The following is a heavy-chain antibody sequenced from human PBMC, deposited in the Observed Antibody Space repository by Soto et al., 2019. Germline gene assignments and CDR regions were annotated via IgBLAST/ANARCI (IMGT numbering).Heavy chain of an antibody. CDR2: IWYDGSNK. J-gene: IGHJ4*02. V-gene: IGHV3-33*01. D-gene: IGHD3-22*01. CDR1: GCTFSSYG. CDR3: ARESTYYYDSSGYYPIY. Sequence: PGGSLTLSCAASGCTFSSYGMHWVRQAQGKGLERVAVIWYDGSNKYYADSVQSRFTISRDNSKNTLYLQMNSLRAEDTAVYYCARESTYYYDSSGYYPIYWGQGTLVTVSS.